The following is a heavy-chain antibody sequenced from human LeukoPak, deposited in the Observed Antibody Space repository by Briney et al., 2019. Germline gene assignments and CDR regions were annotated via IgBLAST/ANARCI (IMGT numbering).Heavy chain of an antibody. Sequence: PGGSLRLSCAASGFTFSSYSMNWVRQAPGKGLEWVSSISSSSSSIYYADSVKGRFTISRDNAKNSLYLQMNSLRAEDTAVYYCARVKNWSGGMDVWGQGTTVTVSS. CDR2: ISSSSSSI. J-gene: IGHJ6*02. D-gene: IGHD1-1*01. CDR1: GFTFSSYS. CDR3: ARVKNWSGGMDV. V-gene: IGHV3-21*01.